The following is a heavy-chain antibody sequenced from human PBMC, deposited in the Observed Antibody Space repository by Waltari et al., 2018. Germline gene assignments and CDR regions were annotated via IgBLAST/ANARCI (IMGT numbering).Heavy chain of an antibody. CDR3: ARDEARYYDIMTGGGYYGLDV. J-gene: IGHJ6*02. Sequence: QVQLQESGPGLVRPSQTLSLTCPVSGGSISSGSVYWTWIRQPAGKGLEWVGHIFTSGSTKYNPSLKSRVSVSLDTSENQFSLRLSSVTAADTAVYYCARDEARYYDIMTGGGYYGLDVWGQGTTVTVSS. CDR1: GGSISSGSVY. D-gene: IGHD3-9*01. CDR2: IFTSGST. V-gene: IGHV4-61*02.